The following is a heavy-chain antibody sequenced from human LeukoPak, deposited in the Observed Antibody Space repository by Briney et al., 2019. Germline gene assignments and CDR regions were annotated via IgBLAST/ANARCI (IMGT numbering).Heavy chain of an antibody. V-gene: IGHV1-2*02. D-gene: IGHD1-26*01. CDR3: ARLREVLRHFDY. J-gene: IGHJ4*02. Sequence: ASVKLSCTASGYTFTGYYMHWVRQAPGQGLEWMGCINVNNGGTKYAQHLQGRFAMTTDTSTNTTYMERSRLRSDATAFYYCARLREVLRHFDYWGEGTLLSVSP. CDR1: GYTFTGYY. CDR2: INVNNGGT.